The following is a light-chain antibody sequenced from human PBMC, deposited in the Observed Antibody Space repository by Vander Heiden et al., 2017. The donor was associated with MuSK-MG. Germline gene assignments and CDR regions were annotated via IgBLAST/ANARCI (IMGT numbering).Light chain of an antibody. CDR3: QQSYRTLRYT. V-gene: IGKV1-39*01. J-gene: IGKJ2*01. CDR1: QSISSY. CDR2: AAS. Sequence: DIQMTQSPSSLSASVGDRVTITCRASQSISSYLNWYQQKPGKAPKLLIYAASSLQSGVPSRFSGSGSGTDFTLTISSLQPEDFATYDCQQSYRTLRYTFGQGTKLEIK.